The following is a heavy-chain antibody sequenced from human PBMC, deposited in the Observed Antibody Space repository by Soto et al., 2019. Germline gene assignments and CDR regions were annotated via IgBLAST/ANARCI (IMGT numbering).Heavy chain of an antibody. V-gene: IGHV4-4*07. D-gene: IGHD6-19*01. CDR2: IYTSASI. Sequence: SETLALTCSVSGADINTYSWAWIRQPAGKGLEWIGRIYTSASINYNPSLRGRVTLSVDTSTNQVSLKLASVTAADTAVYYCARDREAGYNFYYGMDVWGQGTTVTVSS. CDR1: GADINTYS. J-gene: IGHJ6*02. CDR3: ARDREAGYNFYYGMDV.